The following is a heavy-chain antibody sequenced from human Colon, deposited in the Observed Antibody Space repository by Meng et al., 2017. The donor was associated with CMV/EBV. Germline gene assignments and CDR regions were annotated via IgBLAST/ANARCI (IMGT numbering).Heavy chain of an antibody. D-gene: IGHD1-20*01. J-gene: IGHJ4*02. Sequence: GESLKISCGASGFIFSGYGMHWVRQAPGKGLELIAYITPDKRDMYYADSVRGRFTVSRDNAKNSLYLQMNSLRAEDTAVYYCARDVNWSFDYWGQGILVTVSS. CDR2: ITPDKRDM. CDR3: ARDVNWSFDY. V-gene: IGHV3-21*05. CDR1: GFIFSGYG.